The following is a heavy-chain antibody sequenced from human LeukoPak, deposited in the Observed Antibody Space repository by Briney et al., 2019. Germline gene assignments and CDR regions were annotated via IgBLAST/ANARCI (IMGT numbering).Heavy chain of an antibody. V-gene: IGHV4-39*01. D-gene: IGHD4-17*01. CDR2: IYYSGST. CDR3: ARLCGDYVGGYFDY. J-gene: IGHJ4*02. CDR1: DGSISSSSYY. Sequence: PSETLSLTCTVSDGSISSSSYYWGWIRQPPGKGLEWIGSIYYSGSTYYNPSLKSRVTISVDTSKNQFSLKLSSVTAADTAVYYCARLCGDYVGGYFDYWGQGTLVTVSS.